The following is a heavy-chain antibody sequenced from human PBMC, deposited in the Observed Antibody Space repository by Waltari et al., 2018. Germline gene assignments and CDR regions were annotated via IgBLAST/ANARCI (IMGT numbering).Heavy chain of an antibody. CDR2: IMLDGSVT. CDR3: ARHNYYFDY. CDR1: GFIFSNYW. J-gene: IGHJ4*02. Sequence: EVQLVESGGGLVQPGGSLMLPCAPSGFIFSNYWIAWVRQAPGKGLEWVASIMLDGSVTYYVDSVKGRFTISRDNAQNSLYLQMNSLRAEDTASYYCARHNYYFDYWGQGTLVTVSS. D-gene: IGHD1-20*01. V-gene: IGHV3-7*04.